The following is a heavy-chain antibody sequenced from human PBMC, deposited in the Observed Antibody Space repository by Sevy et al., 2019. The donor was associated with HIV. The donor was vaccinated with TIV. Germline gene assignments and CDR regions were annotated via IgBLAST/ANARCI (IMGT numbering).Heavy chain of an antibody. Sequence: GGSLRLSCAASGFTFSSYAMSWVRQAPGKGLEWVSAISGSGGSTYYADSVKGRFTISRDNYKNTLYLQMNSLRAEDTAVYYCAKTSGYSSGWSHWDYWGQGTLVTVSS. CDR2: ISGSGGST. J-gene: IGHJ4*02. CDR1: GFTFSSYA. D-gene: IGHD6-19*01. CDR3: AKTSGYSSGWSHWDY. V-gene: IGHV3-23*01.